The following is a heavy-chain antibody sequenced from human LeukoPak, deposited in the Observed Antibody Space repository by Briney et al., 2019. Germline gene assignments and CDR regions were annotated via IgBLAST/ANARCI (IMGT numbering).Heavy chain of an antibody. CDR2: IYSGGTT. J-gene: IGHJ6*02. V-gene: IGHV3-53*01. CDR3: TRDLMDYDVSTGLHHYYMDV. CDR1: GFTVSTNY. D-gene: IGHD3-9*01. Sequence: GGSLRLSCAASGFTVSTNYMSWVRQAPGKGLEWVSVIYSGGTTYYADSVKGRFTISRDNSKNTLYLQMNSLRVEDTAVYYCTRDLMDYDVSTGLHHYYMDVWGQGTTVTVSS.